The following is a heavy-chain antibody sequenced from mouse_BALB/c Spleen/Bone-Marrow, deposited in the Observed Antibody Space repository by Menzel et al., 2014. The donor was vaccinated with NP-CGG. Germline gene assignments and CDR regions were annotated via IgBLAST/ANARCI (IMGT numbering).Heavy chain of an antibody. CDR3: ARWDDGRDWFAY. D-gene: IGHD1-1*01. J-gene: IGHJ3*01. CDR1: GFNIKDTY. CDR2: IDPANGNT. V-gene: IGHV14-3*02. Sequence: EVQLQQSGPELVKPGASVKLSCTASGFNIKDTYMHWVKQRPEQGLEWIGRIDPANGNTKYDPKFQGKATITADTSSNTTYLQLSSLTAEDTAVDYCARWDDGRDWFAYWGQGTLVTVSA.